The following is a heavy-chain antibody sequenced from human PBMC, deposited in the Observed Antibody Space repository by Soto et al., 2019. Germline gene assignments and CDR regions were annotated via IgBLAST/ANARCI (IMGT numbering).Heavy chain of an antibody. J-gene: IGHJ4*02. D-gene: IGHD6-6*01. CDR3: AKARRVAARREVGFDY. Sequence: QVQLVESGGGVVQPGRSLRLSCAASGFTFSSYGMHWVRQAPGKGLEWVAVISNDGSNKYYADSVKGRFTISRDNSKNTLYLQVNRLREEDTAVYYCAKARRVAARREVGFDYWGQGTLVTVSS. CDR1: GFTFSSYG. V-gene: IGHV3-30*18. CDR2: ISNDGSNK.